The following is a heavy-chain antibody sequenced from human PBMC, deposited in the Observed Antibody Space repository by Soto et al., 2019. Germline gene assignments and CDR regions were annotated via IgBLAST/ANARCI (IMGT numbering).Heavy chain of an antibody. J-gene: IGHJ5*01. Sequence: SQTLSLTCAISGDSVSTNSATWEWIRQSPSRGHKWMGRTYYRSKWYNDYAVSVKGRITIILDTSNNQLSLHLNSVTPDDTVVYYCVRLVGNSWLDSWGQGTLVTVSS. CDR2: TYYRSKWYN. V-gene: IGHV6-1*01. D-gene: IGHD2-2*01. CDR3: VRLVGNSWLDS. CDR1: GDSVSTNSAT.